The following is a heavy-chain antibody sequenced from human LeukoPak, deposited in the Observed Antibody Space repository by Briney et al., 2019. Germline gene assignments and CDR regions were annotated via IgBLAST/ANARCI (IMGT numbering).Heavy chain of an antibody. CDR2: INPNSGGT. Sequence: ASVKVSCKASGYTFTGYYMHWVRQAPGQGLEWMGWINPNSGGTNYAQKFQGRVTMTRDTSISTAYMELSRLRSDDTAVYYCAGGSLVRGFITSPNYYYMDVWGKGTTVTISS. V-gene: IGHV1-2*02. CDR3: AGGSLVRGFITSPNYYYMDV. D-gene: IGHD3-10*01. J-gene: IGHJ6*03. CDR1: GYTFTGYY.